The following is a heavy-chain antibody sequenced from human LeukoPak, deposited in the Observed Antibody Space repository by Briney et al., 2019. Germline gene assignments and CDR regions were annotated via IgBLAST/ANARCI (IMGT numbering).Heavy chain of an antibody. CDR1: GGSISSYY. D-gene: IGHD6-13*01. CDR2: IHYSGTT. CDR3: ARLTGYSSNWYGAFDI. V-gene: IGHV4-59*08. J-gene: IGHJ3*02. Sequence: KPSETLSLTCTISGGSISSYYWNWIRQPPGKGLEWIGYIHYSGTTNYNPSLKGRVSVSVDTSKRQFSLRLSSVTAADTAVYYCARLTGYSSNWYGAFDIWGQGTMVTVSS.